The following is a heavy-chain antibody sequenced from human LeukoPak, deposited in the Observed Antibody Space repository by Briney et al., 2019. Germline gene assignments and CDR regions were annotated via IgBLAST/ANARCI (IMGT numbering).Heavy chain of an antibody. V-gene: IGHV4-39*01. D-gene: IGHD3-9*01. J-gene: IGHJ4*02. CDR1: GGSISSSSYY. Sequence: SETLSLTCTVSGGSISSSSYYWGWIRQPPGKGLEWIGSIYYSGSTYYNPSLKSRVTISVDTSKNQFSLKLSSVTAADTAVYYCARRGYDDILTGYYPNFDYWGQGTLVTVSS. CDR3: ARRGYDDILTGYYPNFDY. CDR2: IYYSGST.